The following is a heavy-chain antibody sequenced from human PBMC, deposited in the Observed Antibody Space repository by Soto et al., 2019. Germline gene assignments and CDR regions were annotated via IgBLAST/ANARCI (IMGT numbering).Heavy chain of an antibody. CDR3: ARDWYSGSYMGLGGY. J-gene: IGHJ4*02. CDR2: IIPIFGTA. Sequence: QVQLVQSGAAVKKPGSSVKVSCKASGGTFSSYAISWVRQAPGQGLEWMGGIIPIFGTANYAQKFQGRVTITADESTSTAYMELSSLRSEDTAVYYCARDWYSGSYMGLGGYWGQGTLVTVSS. CDR1: GGTFSSYA. D-gene: IGHD1-26*01. V-gene: IGHV1-69*12.